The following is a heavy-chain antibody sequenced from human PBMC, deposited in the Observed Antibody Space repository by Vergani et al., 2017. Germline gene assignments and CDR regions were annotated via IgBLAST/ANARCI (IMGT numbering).Heavy chain of an antibody. J-gene: IGHJ6*02. V-gene: IGHV3-48*03. Sequence: EVQLVESGGGLVQPGGSLRLSCAASGFTFSSYEMNWVRQAPGKGLEWVSYISSSGSTIYYADSVKGRFTISRDNAKNSLYLQMNSLRAEDTAVYYCARDAFRVYGMDVWGQGTTVTVSS. CDR1: GFTFSSYE. D-gene: IGHD2-21*01. CDR2: ISSSGSTI. CDR3: ARDAFRVYGMDV.